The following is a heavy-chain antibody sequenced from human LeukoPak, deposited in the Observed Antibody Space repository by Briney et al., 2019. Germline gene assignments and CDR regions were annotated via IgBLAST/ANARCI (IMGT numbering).Heavy chain of an antibody. D-gene: IGHD1/OR15-1a*01. CDR3: ARGYGIRTTDYYYYYGMDV. V-gene: IGHV3-7*01. J-gene: IGHJ6*02. CDR1: GFTFSSHW. CDR2: IKQDGSEK. Sequence: GSLRLSCAPSGFTFSSHWMTWVRQAPGKGLEWVANIKQDGSEKYYVDSVKGRFTISRDNAKNSLYLQMNSLRAEDTAVYYCARGYGIRTTDYYYYYGMDVWGQGTTVTVSS.